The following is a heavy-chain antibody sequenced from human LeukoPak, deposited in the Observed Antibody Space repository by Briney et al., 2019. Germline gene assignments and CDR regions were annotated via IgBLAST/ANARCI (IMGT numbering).Heavy chain of an antibody. CDR3: AIVTTDRPFDY. J-gene: IGHJ4*02. Sequence: PGGSLRLPCAASGFTFNSYAMSWVRQAPGKGLEWVSGISGSGGSTYYTDSVKGRFTISRDNSKNTLYLQMNSLRAEDTAVYYCAIVTTDRPFDYWGQGTLVTVSS. V-gene: IGHV3-23*01. D-gene: IGHD4-17*01. CDR2: ISGSGGST. CDR1: GFTFNSYA.